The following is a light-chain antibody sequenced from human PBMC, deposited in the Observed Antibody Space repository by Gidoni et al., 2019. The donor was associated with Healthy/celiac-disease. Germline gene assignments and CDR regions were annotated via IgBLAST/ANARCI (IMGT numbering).Light chain of an antibody. J-gene: IGKJ2*01. CDR2: GAS. CDR1: QSVSSN. V-gene: IGKV3-15*01. Sequence: EIVMTQSPATLSVSPGERATLSCRASQSVSSNLAWYQQKPGQAPRLLIYGASTRATGIQARFSGSGSGTECTLTISSLQSEDLAVYYGQQYNNWPYTFGQGTKLEIK. CDR3: QQYNNWPYT.